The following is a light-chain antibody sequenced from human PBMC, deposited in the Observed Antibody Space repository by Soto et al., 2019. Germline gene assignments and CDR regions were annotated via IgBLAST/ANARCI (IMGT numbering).Light chain of an antibody. Sequence: EIVLTQSPATLSLSPGERATLSCRASQSVRTYLAWYQQQPGQAPRLLIYDAVHRATDIPARFSGSGSGTDFTLTISDLEAEDFAVYYCQQRSGWLTFGGGTKVEIK. CDR1: QSVRTY. J-gene: IGKJ4*01. CDR3: QQRSGWLT. CDR2: DAV. V-gene: IGKV3-11*01.